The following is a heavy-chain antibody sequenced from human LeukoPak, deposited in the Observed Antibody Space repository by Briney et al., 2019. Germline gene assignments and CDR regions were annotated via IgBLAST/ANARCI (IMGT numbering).Heavy chain of an antibody. Sequence: GGSLRLSCAVSGITLSNYGMSWVRQAPGKGLEWVAGISGSGGSTNYADSVKGRFTISRDNAKNTLYLQMNNLRAEDTAVYFCAKRGVVIRVILVGFHKEANYFDSWGRGALVTVSS. CDR2: ISGSGGST. V-gene: IGHV3-23*01. CDR3: AKRGVVIRVILVGFHKEANYFDS. J-gene: IGHJ4*02. D-gene: IGHD3-22*01. CDR1: GITLSNYG.